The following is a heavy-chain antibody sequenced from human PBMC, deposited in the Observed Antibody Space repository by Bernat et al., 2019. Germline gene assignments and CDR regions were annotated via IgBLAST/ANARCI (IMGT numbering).Heavy chain of an antibody. Sequence: EVKLVESGGGLAQPGGSLRLSCAASEFVFSNYEMNWVRQAPGKGLEWVSYIGSISSTIYYADSVKGRFTISRDDAKNSLYLQMNSLRAEDTAVYYCARVRYYFDSNGYYTTAQAPGMDVWGQGTTVTVSS. CDR1: EFVFSNYE. J-gene: IGHJ6*02. V-gene: IGHV3-48*03. CDR2: IGSISSTI. CDR3: ARVRYYFDSNGYYTTAQAPGMDV. D-gene: IGHD3-22*01.